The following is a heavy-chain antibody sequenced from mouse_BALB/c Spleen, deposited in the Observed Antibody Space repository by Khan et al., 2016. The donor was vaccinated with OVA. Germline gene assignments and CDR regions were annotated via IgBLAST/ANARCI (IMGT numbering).Heavy chain of an antibody. J-gene: IGHJ4*01. D-gene: IGHD2-14*01. Sequence: QVQLKESGAELARPGASVRMSCKASGYTFTSNTMHWVKKRPGQGLEWIGYINPRSGYTNFNQNFKDKATLTADKSSSTAYMQLSSLTSEYSAVYYCARRTTGYTMDYWGQGTSVTVSS. CDR1: GYTFTSNT. V-gene: IGHV1-4*01. CDR3: ARRTTGYTMDY. CDR2: INPRSGYT.